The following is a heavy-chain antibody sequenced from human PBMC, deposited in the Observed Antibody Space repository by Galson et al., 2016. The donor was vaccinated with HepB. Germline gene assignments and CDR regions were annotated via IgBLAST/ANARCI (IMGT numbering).Heavy chain of an antibody. Sequence: SLRLSCAASGFTFDDYAMHLVRQAPGKGLEWVSGISWNSGSIGYADSVKGRFTISRDNAKNSLYLQMNSLRAEDTALYYCAKDIGIVGATFDYWGQGTLVTGSS. CDR1: GFTFDDYA. V-gene: IGHV3-9*01. D-gene: IGHD1-26*01. CDR2: ISWNSGSI. J-gene: IGHJ4*02. CDR3: AKDIGIVGATFDY.